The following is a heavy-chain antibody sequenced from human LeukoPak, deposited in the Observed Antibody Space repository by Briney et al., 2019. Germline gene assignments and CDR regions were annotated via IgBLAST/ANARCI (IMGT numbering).Heavy chain of an antibody. Sequence: GKSLRLSCAASGFSFSTSGMHWVRQAPGKGLEWVAVIWTDGSDKYHSDSVMGRFTISRDNSKNTLYLHMSSLRVEDTAVYYCARAGKGYSYSFRSRTYFDKWGLGTLVTVSS. D-gene: IGHD5-18*01. J-gene: IGHJ4*02. CDR3: ARAGKGYSYSFRSRTYFDK. CDR2: IWTDGSDK. V-gene: IGHV3-33*01. CDR1: GFSFSTSG.